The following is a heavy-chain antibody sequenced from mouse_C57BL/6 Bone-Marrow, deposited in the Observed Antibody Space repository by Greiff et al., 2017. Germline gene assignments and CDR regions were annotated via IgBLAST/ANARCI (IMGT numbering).Heavy chain of an antibody. V-gene: IGHV1-63*01. CDR1: GYTFTNYW. Sequence: QVQLQPSGAELVRPGTSVKMSCKASGYTFTNYWIGWAKQRPGHGLEWIGDIYPGGGYTNYNEKFKGKATLTADKSSSTAYMQFSSLTSEDSAIYYCAREVVASDWYFDVWGTGTTVTVSS. CDR2: IYPGGGYT. D-gene: IGHD1-1*01. J-gene: IGHJ1*03. CDR3: AREVVASDWYFDV.